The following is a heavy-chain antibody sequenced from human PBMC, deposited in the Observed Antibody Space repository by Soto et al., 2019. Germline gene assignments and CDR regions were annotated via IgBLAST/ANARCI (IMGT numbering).Heavy chain of an antibody. J-gene: IGHJ5*02. CDR1: GGSFSGYY. D-gene: IGHD6-19*01. V-gene: IGHV4-34*01. CDR2: INHSGST. Sequence: PSETLSLTCAVYGGSFSGYYWSWIRQPPGKGLEWIGEINHSGSTNYNPSLKSRVTMSVDTSKNQFSLKLSSVTAADTAVYYCARVPLYSSGWYPWGQGTLVTVSS. CDR3: ARVPLYSSGWYP.